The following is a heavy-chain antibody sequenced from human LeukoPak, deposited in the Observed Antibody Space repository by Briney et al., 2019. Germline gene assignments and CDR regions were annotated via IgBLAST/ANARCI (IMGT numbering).Heavy chain of an antibody. V-gene: IGHV4-39*01. CDR3: ARHQTGTSNYHYYYMDV. CDR2: IHYSGST. CDR1: GGSISSRHY. J-gene: IGHJ6*03. D-gene: IGHD1-7*01. Sequence: PSETLSLTCTVSGGSISSRHYWGWIRQPPGKGLEWIGSIHYSGSTDYNPSLKSRVTISVDTSKNQFSLRLSSVTAADTAVYYCARHQTGTSNYHYYYMDVWGKGPTVTVSS.